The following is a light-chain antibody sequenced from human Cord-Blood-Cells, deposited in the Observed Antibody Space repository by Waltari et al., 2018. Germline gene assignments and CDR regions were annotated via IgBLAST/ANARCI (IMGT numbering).Light chain of an antibody. V-gene: IGKV3-15*01. J-gene: IGKJ1*01. Sequence: EIVMTQSPATLSVSPGERATLSCRASQSVSSNLAWYQQKPGQAPRLLIYGVSTKATGIPARFSGRWSVTEFTLTISSLQSEDFAVYYCQQYNNWPGTFGQGTKVEIK. CDR3: QQYNNWPGT. CDR2: GVS. CDR1: QSVSSN.